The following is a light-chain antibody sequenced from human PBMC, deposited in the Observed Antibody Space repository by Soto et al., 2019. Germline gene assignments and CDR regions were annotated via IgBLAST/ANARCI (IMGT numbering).Light chain of an antibody. CDR3: QQSYSTPRT. Sequence: DIQMSRSPSSLSASVGDRVTITCRTSQSISSYLNWYQQKPGKAPKLLIYAASSLQSGVPSRFSGSGSGTDFTLTISRLQPEDFASYYCQQSYSTPRTFGQGTNVDIK. CDR2: AAS. J-gene: IGKJ1*01. CDR1: QSISSY. V-gene: IGKV1-39*01.